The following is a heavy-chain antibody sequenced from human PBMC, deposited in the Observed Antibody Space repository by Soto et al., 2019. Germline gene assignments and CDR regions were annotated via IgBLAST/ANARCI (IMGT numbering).Heavy chain of an antibody. V-gene: IGHV4-34*01. J-gene: IGHJ5*02. Sequence: SETLSLTCAVHDGSFSDDYWSWVRQTPGKGLEWIGEFRHRGRTKYNPSLEGRVTISADTSNNQFSLRLTSVTAADTAVYFCARAASYYDSSGYNSGWFDPWGQGTLVTVSS. CDR2: FRHRGRT. CDR1: DGSFSDDY. CDR3: ARAASYYDSSGYNSGWFDP. D-gene: IGHD3-22*01.